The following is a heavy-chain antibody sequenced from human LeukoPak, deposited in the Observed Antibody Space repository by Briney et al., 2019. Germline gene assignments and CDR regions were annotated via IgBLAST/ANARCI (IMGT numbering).Heavy chain of an antibody. V-gene: IGHV1-2*02. CDR3: ARADNSGSLDY. CDR1: GFTFTDYY. Sequence: ASVKVSCKASGFTFTDYYMHSVRQAPGQGREWMGWINPNSGDTNSAQKFQNRVTMTRDTSISTAYMELSRLRSDDTAVYYCARADNSGSLDYWGQGTLVTVSS. D-gene: IGHD1-26*01. J-gene: IGHJ4*02. CDR2: INPNSGDT.